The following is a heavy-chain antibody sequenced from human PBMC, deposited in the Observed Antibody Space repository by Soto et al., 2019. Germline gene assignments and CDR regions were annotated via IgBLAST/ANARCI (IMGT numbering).Heavy chain of an antibody. V-gene: IGHV3-30-3*01. CDR1: GFTFSSYA. J-gene: IGHJ3*02. D-gene: IGHD3-22*01. CDR3: ARAVTMIVVGTDAFDI. Sequence: QVQLVESGGGVVQPGRSLRLSCAASGFTFSSYAMHWVRQAPGKGLEWVAVISYDGSNKYYADSVKGRFTISRDNSKNTLYLQMNSLRAEDTGVYYCARAVTMIVVGTDAFDIWGQGTMVTVSS. CDR2: ISYDGSNK.